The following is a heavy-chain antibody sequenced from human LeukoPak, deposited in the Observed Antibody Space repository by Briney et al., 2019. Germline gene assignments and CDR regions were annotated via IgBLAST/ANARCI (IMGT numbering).Heavy chain of an antibody. CDR3: AREVGRDGYNLFDY. CDR1: GGSISSYY. CDR2: IYYSGST. Sequence: SETLSLICTVSGGSISSYYWSWIRQPPGKGLEWIGYIYYSGSTNYNPSLKSRVTISVDTSKNQFSLKLSSVTAADTAVYYCAREVGRDGYNLFDYWGQGTLVTVSS. V-gene: IGHV4-59*01. D-gene: IGHD5-24*01. J-gene: IGHJ4*02.